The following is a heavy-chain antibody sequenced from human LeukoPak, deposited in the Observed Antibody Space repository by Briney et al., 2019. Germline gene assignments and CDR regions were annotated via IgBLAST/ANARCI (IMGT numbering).Heavy chain of an antibody. J-gene: IGHJ5*02. V-gene: IGHV1-8*03. CDR3: ARVGYYDRSGTNWFDP. D-gene: IGHD3-22*01. CDR1: GYTFINHD. CDR2: MKPNSGNT. Sequence: ASVKVSCKASGYTFINHDINWVRQATGQGLEWMGWMKPNSGNTGYAQKFQGRVTFTRNTSISTAYMELSSLRSEDTAVYYCARVGYYDRSGTNWFDPWGQGTLVTVSS.